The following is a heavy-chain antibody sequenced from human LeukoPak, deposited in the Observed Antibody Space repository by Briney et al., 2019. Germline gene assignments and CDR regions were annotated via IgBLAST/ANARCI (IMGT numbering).Heavy chain of an antibody. D-gene: IGHD1-26*01. CDR3: ARDLVGATAS. Sequence: GGSLRLSCAVSGFTFSNYYMNWVRQAPGKGLEWVSYISGSSTTIYYADSVKGRFTISRDNAKNSLYLQMNSLRDEDTAVYYCARDLVGATASWGQGTLVTVSS. CDR1: GFTFSNYY. V-gene: IGHV3-48*02. CDR2: ISGSSTTI. J-gene: IGHJ5*02.